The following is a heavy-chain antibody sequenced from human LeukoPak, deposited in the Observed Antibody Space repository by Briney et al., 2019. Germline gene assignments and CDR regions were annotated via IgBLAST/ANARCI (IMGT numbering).Heavy chain of an antibody. CDR3: AKELQLRIPFFSY. Sequence: PGGSLRLSCAASGFTFDDYAMHWVRQAPGKGLEWVSGISWNSGSIGYADSVKGRFTISRDNSKNTLYLQMNSLRAEDTAVYYCAKELQLRIPFFSYWGQGTLVTVSS. J-gene: IGHJ4*02. CDR1: GFTFDDYA. CDR2: ISWNSGSI. D-gene: IGHD3-3*01. V-gene: IGHV3-9*01.